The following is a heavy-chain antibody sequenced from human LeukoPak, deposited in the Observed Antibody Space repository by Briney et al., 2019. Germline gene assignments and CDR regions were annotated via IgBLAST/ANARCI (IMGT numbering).Heavy chain of an antibody. CDR3: AKDPVLAVAGTSLNYYYYYGMDV. J-gene: IGHJ6*02. CDR1: GFTFSSYG. D-gene: IGHD6-19*01. Sequence: PGRSLRLSCAASGFTFSSYGMHWVRQAPGKGLEWVAVISYDGSNKYYADSVKGRFTISRDNSKNTLYLQMNSLRAEDTAVYYCAKDPVLAVAGTSLNYYYYYGMDVWGQGTTVTVSS. V-gene: IGHV3-30*18. CDR2: ISYDGSNK.